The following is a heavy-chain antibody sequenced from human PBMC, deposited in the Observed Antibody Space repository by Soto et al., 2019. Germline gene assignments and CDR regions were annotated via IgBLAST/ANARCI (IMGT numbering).Heavy chain of an antibody. J-gene: IGHJ5*02. CDR2: IFPSDSDT. D-gene: IGHD3-22*01. Sequence: GESLKISCSTSGYRFTSYWVAWVRQMPGKGLEWMGIIFPSDSDTRYSPSFQGQVTISADRSTSTVFLQWASLKASDTAVYFCARKDKSGYFNWFDPWGQGTLVTVSS. V-gene: IGHV5-51*01. CDR1: GYRFTSYW. CDR3: ARKDKSGYFNWFDP.